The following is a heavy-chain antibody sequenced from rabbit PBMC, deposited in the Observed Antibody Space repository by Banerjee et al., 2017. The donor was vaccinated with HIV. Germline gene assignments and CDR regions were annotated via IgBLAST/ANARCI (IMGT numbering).Heavy chain of an antibody. J-gene: IGHJ6*01. V-gene: IGHV1S40*01. D-gene: IGHD8-1*01. CDR3: ARDTGSSFSSYGMDL. Sequence: QSVEESGGDLVKPGASLTLTCTASGFSFSAVHWVYWVRQAPGKGLEWIGTIYAGSTGTIDFASWAKGRFTISKTSSTTVTLQMTSLTAADTATYFCARDTGSSFSSYGMDLRGQGTLVTVS. CDR1: GFSFSAVHW. CDR2: IYAGSTGTI.